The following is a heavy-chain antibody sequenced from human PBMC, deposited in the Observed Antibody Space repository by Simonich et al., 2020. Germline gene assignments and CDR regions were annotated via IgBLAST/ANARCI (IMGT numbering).Heavy chain of an antibody. CDR3: ARVRFEAFDI. J-gene: IGHJ3*02. V-gene: IGHV1-2*02. Sequence: QVQLVQSGAEVKKPGASVKVSCKASGYTFTGYYMHWVRQAPGQGLEWMGWIKPNSGGTNNAQKFKGRVTMTRDTSISTAYMELSRLRSDDTAVYYCARVRFEAFDIWGQGTMVTVSS. CDR2: IKPNSGGT. CDR1: GYTFTGYY.